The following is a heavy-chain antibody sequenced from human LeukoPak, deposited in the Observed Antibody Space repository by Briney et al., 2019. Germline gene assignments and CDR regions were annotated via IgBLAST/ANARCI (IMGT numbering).Heavy chain of an antibody. V-gene: IGHV3-30*04. CDR2: ISFDGKNI. CDR3: ASERGRRYFDWLPIDY. D-gene: IGHD3-9*01. Sequence: GGSLTLSCAASGFTFSSFPMHWVRQAPGKGLEWLAFISFDGKNIYYADSVKGRFTISRDNSKNTLYLQMISLRPEDTAVYYCASERGRRYFDWLPIDYWGQGTLVTVSS. J-gene: IGHJ4*02. CDR1: GFTFSSFP.